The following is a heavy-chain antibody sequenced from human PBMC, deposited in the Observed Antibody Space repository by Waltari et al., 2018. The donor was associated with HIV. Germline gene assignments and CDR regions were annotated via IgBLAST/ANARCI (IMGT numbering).Heavy chain of an antibody. CDR3: ARENDTSWRALGH. D-gene: IGHD3-16*01. CDR2: MSTSGST. V-gene: IGHV4-4*07. CDR1: YY. Sequence: YYWSWIRHPGGKGLEWIGRMSTSGSTNYNASLESRVTMSVDTSKNQFSLKLSSVTAADTAVYYCARENDTSWRALGHWGQGTLVTVSS. J-gene: IGHJ4*02.